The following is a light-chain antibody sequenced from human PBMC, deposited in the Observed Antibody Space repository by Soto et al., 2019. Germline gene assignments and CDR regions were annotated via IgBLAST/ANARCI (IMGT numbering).Light chain of an antibody. Sequence: DIVITQSPLSLPVTPGEPASISCRSSQNLLHSNGYNFLNWYLQKPGQSPQLLIYLGSNRAPGVPDRFSGSGSGTEFTLTISRVEAEDVGVYYCMQALQTPLTFGGGTKVELK. J-gene: IGKJ4*01. V-gene: IGKV2-28*01. CDR1: QNLLHSNGYNF. CDR2: LGS. CDR3: MQALQTPLT.